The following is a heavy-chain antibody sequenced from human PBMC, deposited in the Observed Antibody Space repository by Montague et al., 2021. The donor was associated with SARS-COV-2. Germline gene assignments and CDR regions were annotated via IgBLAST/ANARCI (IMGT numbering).Heavy chain of an antibody. D-gene: IGHD6-13*01. V-gene: IGHV3-48*03. CDR2: ISSRGNRI. CDR1: GFNFNGFD. Sequence: SLRLSCAASGFNFNGFDMNWVRQAPGEGPEWVSYISSRGNRIDYADSVKGRFTISRDNAKNTLYLQMNNLRAEDTAIYYCASDTTCLPSAGFCFDYWGQGTLVTVSS. J-gene: IGHJ4*02. CDR3: ASDTTCLPSAGFCFDY.